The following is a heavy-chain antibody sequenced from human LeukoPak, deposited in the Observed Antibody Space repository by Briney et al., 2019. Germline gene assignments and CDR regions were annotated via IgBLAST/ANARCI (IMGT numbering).Heavy chain of an antibody. CDR1: GFTFSTYS. CDR3: ARVFAGDYFDY. CDR2: ISGSSTTI. Sequence: LTGGSLRLSCAASGFTFSTYSMNWVRQAPGKGLEWVSYISGSSTTIYYADSMKGRFTISRDNAKNSLYLRMNSLRAEDTAVYYCARVFAGDYFDYWGQGTLVTVSS. J-gene: IGHJ4*02. V-gene: IGHV3-48*01.